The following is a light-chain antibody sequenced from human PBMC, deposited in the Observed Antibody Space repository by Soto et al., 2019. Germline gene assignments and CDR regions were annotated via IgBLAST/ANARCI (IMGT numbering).Light chain of an antibody. Sequence: EIVLSQSPGTLSLSPGDGATLYCRASQSVSSGYLAWYQQKPGQAPRLLIYGASRRATGIPDRFSGSGSGTDFTLSISRLEPEDFAVYYCQQYGSSPPSSTFGQGTRLEIK. CDR1: QSVSSGY. J-gene: IGKJ5*01. CDR2: GAS. V-gene: IGKV3-20*01. CDR3: QQYGSSPPSST.